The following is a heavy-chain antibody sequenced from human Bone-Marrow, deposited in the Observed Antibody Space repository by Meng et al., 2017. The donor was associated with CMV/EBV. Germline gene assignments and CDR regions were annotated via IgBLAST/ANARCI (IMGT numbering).Heavy chain of an antibody. CDR3: ASRYCSSTSCLFLVDP. CDR2: INHSGST. CDR1: GGSFSGYY. D-gene: IGHD2-2*01. V-gene: IGHV4-34*01. Sequence: SETLSLTCAVYGGSFSGYYWSWIRQPPGKGLEWIGEINHSGSTNYNPSPKSRVTISVDTSKNQFSLKLSSVTAADTAVYYCASRYCSSTSCLFLVDPWGQGTLVTVSS. J-gene: IGHJ5*02.